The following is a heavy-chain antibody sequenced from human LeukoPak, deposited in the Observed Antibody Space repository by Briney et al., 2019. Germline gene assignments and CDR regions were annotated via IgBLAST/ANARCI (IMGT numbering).Heavy chain of an antibody. CDR2: ISSTGGTI. CDR3: ARDRLGYSSGWYVFDY. Sequence: GGSLRLSCAASGFTFSSNSMNWVRQAPGKGLEWVSYISSTGGTIYYADSMKGRFTISRDNAKNSLYLQMNSLRAEDTAVYYCARDRLGYSSGWYVFDYWGQGTLVTVSS. D-gene: IGHD6-19*01. CDR1: GFTFSSNS. J-gene: IGHJ4*02. V-gene: IGHV3-48*04.